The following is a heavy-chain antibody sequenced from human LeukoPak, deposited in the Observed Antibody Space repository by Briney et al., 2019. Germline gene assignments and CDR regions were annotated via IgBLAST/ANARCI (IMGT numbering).Heavy chain of an antibody. J-gene: IGHJ4*02. V-gene: IGHV3-11*05. Sequence: GGSLRLSCAASGFTFSDYYMSWIRQAPGKGLEWVSYISSSSSYTNYADSVKGRFTISRDNAKNSLYLQMNGLRAEDTAVYYCARVYYDILTSPYYFDYWGQGTLVTVSS. D-gene: IGHD3-9*01. CDR2: ISSSSSYT. CDR3: ARVYYDILTSPYYFDY. CDR1: GFTFSDYY.